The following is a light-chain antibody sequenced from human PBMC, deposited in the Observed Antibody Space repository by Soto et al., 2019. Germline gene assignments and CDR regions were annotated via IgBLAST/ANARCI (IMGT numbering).Light chain of an antibody. CDR1: SSDVGGYNY. V-gene: IGLV2-8*01. CDR3: SSFAGNNNLV. J-gene: IGLJ2*01. Sequence: QSALTHPPSASGSPGQSVTISCTGTSSDVGGYNYVSWYQQHPGKAPKLMISEVSKRPSGVPDRFSGSKSGNTASLTVSGLQAEDEADYYCSSFAGNNNLVVGGGTKLTVL. CDR2: EVS.